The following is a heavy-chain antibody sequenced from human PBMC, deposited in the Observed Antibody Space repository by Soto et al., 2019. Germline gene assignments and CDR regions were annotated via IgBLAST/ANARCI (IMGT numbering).Heavy chain of an antibody. V-gene: IGHV1-3*05. Sequence: QVQLVQSGAEEKKPGASVKVSCKASGYTFTNYATHWVRQAPGQRLEWMGWSNAGNGNTKYSQKFQGRVTITRDTTASTAYMELSRLRSEDTAVYYCARVSGYYLPDYWGQGTLVTVSS. D-gene: IGHD5-12*01. J-gene: IGHJ4*02. CDR3: ARVSGYYLPDY. CDR2: SNAGNGNT. CDR1: GYTFTNYA.